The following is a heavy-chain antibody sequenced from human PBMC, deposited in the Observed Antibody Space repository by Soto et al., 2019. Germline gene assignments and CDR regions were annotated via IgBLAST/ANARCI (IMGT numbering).Heavy chain of an antibody. D-gene: IGHD1-26*01. J-gene: IGHJ4*02. V-gene: IGHV1-18*04. Sequence: ASVKVSCKASGYTFISYYIHWVRQAPGQGLEWMGWISANNGNTNYAQKLQGRVTMTTDTSTSTAYMELRSLRSDDTAVYYCARDRGSYALDYWGQGTLVTVSS. CDR2: ISANNGNT. CDR1: GYTFISYY. CDR3: ARDRGSYALDY.